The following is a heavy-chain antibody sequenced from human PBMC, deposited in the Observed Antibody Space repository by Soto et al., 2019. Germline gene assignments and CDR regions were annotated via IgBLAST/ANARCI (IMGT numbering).Heavy chain of an antibody. CDR1: GFTVSSNY. J-gene: IGHJ4*02. CDR3: ARDVKGYYFDY. Sequence: EVQLVETGGGLIQPGGSLRLSCAASGFTVSSNYMSWVRQAPGKGLEWVSVIYSGGSTYYADSVKGRLTISRDNSKNTLYLQMNSLTAEDTAVYYCARDVKGYYFDYWGQGTMVTVSS. CDR2: IYSGGST. V-gene: IGHV3-53*02.